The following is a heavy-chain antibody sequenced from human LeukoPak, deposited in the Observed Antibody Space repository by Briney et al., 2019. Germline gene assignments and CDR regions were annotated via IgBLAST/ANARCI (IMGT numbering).Heavy chain of an antibody. CDR3: ATGDYGDYLGWFDP. J-gene: IGHJ5*02. D-gene: IGHD4-17*01. V-gene: IGHV1-2*02. Sequence: ASVKVSCKASGYTFTGYYMHWVRQAPGQGLEWMGWINPNSGGTNYAQKFQGRVTMTRDTSISTAYMELSSLRSDDTAVYYCATGDYGDYLGWFDPWGQGTLVTVSS. CDR2: INPNSGGT. CDR1: GYTFTGYY.